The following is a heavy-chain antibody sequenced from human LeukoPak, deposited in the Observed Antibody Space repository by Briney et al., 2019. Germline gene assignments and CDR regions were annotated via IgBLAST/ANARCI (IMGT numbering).Heavy chain of an antibody. CDR1: GGTFSSYA. CDR3: ARDPEVGATTIGDY. V-gene: IGHV1-69*04. CDR2: IIPILGIA. Sequence: WASVKVSCKASGGTFSSYAISWVRQAPGQGLEWMGRIIPILGIANYAQKFQGRVTITADKSTSTAYMELSSLRSEDTAVYYCARDPEVGATTIGDYWGQGTLVTVSP. D-gene: IGHD1-26*01. J-gene: IGHJ4*02.